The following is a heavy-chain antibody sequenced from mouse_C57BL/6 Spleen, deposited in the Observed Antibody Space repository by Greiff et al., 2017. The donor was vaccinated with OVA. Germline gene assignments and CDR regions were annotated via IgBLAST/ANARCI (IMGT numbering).Heavy chain of an antibody. V-gene: IGHV1-59*01. D-gene: IGHD2-14*01. CDR3: ARDRPPDY. J-gene: IGHJ2*01. CDR1: GYTFTSYW. Sequence: QVQLQQSGAELVRPGTSVKLSCKASGYTFTSYWMHWVKQRPGQGLEWIGVIDPSDSYTNYNQKFKGKATLTVDTSSSTAYMQLSSLTSEDSAVYYCARDRPPDYWGQGTTLTVSS. CDR2: IDPSDSYT.